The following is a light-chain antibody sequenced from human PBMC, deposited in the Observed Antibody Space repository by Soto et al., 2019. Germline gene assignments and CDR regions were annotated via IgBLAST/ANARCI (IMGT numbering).Light chain of an antibody. CDR1: SSNIGSNT. CDR2: KNT. J-gene: IGLJ1*01. Sequence: QSVLTQPPSASGTPGQRVTISCSGTSSNIGSNTVNWYQHLPATAPKLLMYKNTLRPSGVLDRFSASKSGTSASLAISGLQSADEGAYYCASWDDSLNAHVFGTGTKLTVL. V-gene: IGLV1-44*01. CDR3: ASWDDSLNAHV.